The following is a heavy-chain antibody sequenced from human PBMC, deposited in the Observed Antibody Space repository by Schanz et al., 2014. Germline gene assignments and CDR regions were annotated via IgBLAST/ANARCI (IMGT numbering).Heavy chain of an antibody. CDR2: ISVYNHNK. V-gene: IGHV1-18*01. D-gene: IGHD3-3*01. J-gene: IGHJ4*02. Sequence: QIQLVQSGPEVKKPGATVKVSCKASGYIFINSGISWVRQAPGQGLEWMGWISVYNHNKEYDQKFQGRVTMTTDTTTSTAYMALTELRSDDTAEYYCARDRRFFDRDDLYYFDSWGQGTLVTVSS. CDR1: GYIFINSG. CDR3: ARDRRFFDRDDLYYFDS.